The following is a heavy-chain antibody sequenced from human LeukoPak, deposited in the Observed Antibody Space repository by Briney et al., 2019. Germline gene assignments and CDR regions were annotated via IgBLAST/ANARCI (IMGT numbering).Heavy chain of an antibody. CDR2: INPNSGGT. Sequence: GASVKVFCKASGYTFTGYYMHWVRQAPGQGLEWMGWINPNSGGTNYAQKFQGRVTMTRDTSISTAYMELSRLRSDDTAVYYCAPLVGPDWLLLRWGQGTLVTVSS. CDR1: GYTFTGYY. CDR3: APLVGPDWLLLR. D-gene: IGHD3-22*01. J-gene: IGHJ4*02. V-gene: IGHV1-2*02.